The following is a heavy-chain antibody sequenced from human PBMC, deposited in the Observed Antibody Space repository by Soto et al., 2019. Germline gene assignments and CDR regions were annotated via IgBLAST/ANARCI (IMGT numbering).Heavy chain of an antibody. Sequence: ASVKVSCKASGGTFSSYAISWVRQAPGQGLEWMGGIIPIFGTANYAQKFQGRVTITADESTSTAYMELSSLRSEDTAVYYCAREGYSYGSPLFDYWGQGTLVTVSS. J-gene: IGHJ4*02. CDR1: GGTFSSYA. CDR3: AREGYSYGSPLFDY. CDR2: IIPIFGTA. D-gene: IGHD5-18*01. V-gene: IGHV1-69*13.